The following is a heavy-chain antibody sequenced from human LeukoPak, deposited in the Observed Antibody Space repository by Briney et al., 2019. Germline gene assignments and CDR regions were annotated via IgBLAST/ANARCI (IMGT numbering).Heavy chain of an antibody. CDR3: ARGVFVLLWFEVLPTDPSYGMDV. D-gene: IGHD3-10*01. J-gene: IGHJ6*02. CDR1: GFTFSSYA. CDR2: ISYDGSNK. Sequence: HSGGSLRLSCAASGFTFSSYAMHWVRQAPGKGLEWVAVISYDGSNKYYADSVKGRFTISRDNCKNTLYLKMNSLRGEDTAVYYCARGVFVLLWFEVLPTDPSYGMDVWGQGTTVTVSS. V-gene: IGHV3-30-3*01.